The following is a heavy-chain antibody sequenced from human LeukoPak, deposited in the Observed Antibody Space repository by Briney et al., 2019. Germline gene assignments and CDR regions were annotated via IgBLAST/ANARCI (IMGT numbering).Heavy chain of an antibody. CDR1: GGSISSYY. CDR3: ARESEAVAATRGIYYFDY. V-gene: IGHV4-4*07. J-gene: IGHJ4*02. Sequence: SETLSLTCTVSGGSISSYYWSWIRPPAGKGLEWIGRIYTSGSTNYNPSLKSRVTMSVDTSKNQFSLKLSSVTAADTAVYYCARESEAVAATRGIYYFDYWGQGTLVTVSS. CDR2: IYTSGST. D-gene: IGHD6-19*01.